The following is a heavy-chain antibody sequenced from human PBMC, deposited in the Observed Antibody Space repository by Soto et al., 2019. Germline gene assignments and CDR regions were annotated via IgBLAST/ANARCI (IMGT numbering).Heavy chain of an antibody. CDR3: ARVGIRNYYYMDV. J-gene: IGHJ6*03. V-gene: IGHV4-4*02. CDR2: IYHSGST. CDR1: SGSISSSNW. Sequence: QVQLQESGPGPVKPSGTLSLTCAVSSGSISSSNWWSWVRQPPGKGLEWMGEIYHSGSTNYNPSLKSRVTISVDKSKNQFSLKLSSVTAADTAVYYCARVGIRNYYYMDVWGKGTTVTVSS. D-gene: IGHD1-26*01.